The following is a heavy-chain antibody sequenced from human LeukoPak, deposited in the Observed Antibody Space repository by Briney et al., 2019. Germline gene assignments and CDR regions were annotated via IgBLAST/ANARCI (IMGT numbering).Heavy chain of an antibody. J-gene: IGHJ4*02. Sequence: GESLKISCKGSGYSFTSYWIGWVRQMPGKGLEWMGVIYTGDSDTRYSPSFQGQVTSSADKSISTAYLQWSSLNASDTAMYYCARGRFVGVVSHTAVVTGFVYWGQGTLVTVSS. D-gene: IGHD4-23*01. CDR1: GYSFTSYW. CDR2: IYTGDSDT. V-gene: IGHV5-51*01. CDR3: ARGRFVGVVSHTAVVTGFVY.